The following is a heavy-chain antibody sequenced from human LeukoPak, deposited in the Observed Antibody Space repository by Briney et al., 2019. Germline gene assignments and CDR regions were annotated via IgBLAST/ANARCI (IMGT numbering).Heavy chain of an antibody. CDR1: GFIFSDYY. D-gene: IGHD5-12*01. Sequence: GGSLRLSCAASGFIFSDYYMDWVRLAPGKGLEGVARIRNAANSHSTEYAASVKGRFTISRDDSKNSLYLQMNSLKTEDTAVYYCTTDQKWLRLALGYWGQGTLVTVSS. V-gene: IGHV3-72*01. CDR3: TTDQKWLRLALGY. J-gene: IGHJ4*02. CDR2: IRNAANSHST.